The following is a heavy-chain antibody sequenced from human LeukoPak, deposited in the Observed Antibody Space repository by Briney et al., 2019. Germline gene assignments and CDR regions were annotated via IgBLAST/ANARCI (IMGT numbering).Heavy chain of an antibody. CDR3: PKDGSFGVFDN. Sequence: GGSLRLSCVPSGPLLRNLVVKWVRQAPGKGLEWISSVSGSGGIPYYADSVKGRFTVSRDNSKNTLFLHMNGLRVEDTALYYCPKDGSFGVFDNWGQGTLVAVSS. CDR2: VSGSGGIP. CDR1: GPLLRNLV. V-gene: IGHV3-23*01. J-gene: IGHJ4*02. D-gene: IGHD1-1*01.